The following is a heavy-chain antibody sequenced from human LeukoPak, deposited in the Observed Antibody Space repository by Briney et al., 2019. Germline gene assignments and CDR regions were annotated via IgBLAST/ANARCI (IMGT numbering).Heavy chain of an antibody. J-gene: IGHJ4*02. Sequence: GGSLRLSCAASGFIFSTYTMNWVRQAPGKGLEWVSSVSSSSSYIYYADSVKGRFTISRDNAKNSLYLQMNSLRAEDTAVYYCARGSADFVYWGQGTLVTVSS. CDR2: VSSSSSYI. D-gene: IGHD6-19*01. V-gene: IGHV3-21*06. CDR1: GFIFSTYT. CDR3: ARGSADFVY.